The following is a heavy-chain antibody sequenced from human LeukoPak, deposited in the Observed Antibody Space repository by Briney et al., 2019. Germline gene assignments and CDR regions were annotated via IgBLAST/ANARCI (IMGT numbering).Heavy chain of an antibody. CDR2: ISGSGGNT. CDR3: ARAAGYCSSTSCYNPDY. Sequence: GGSLRLSCAASGFTFSNYAMSWVRQAPGKGLEWVSAISGSGGNTYYADSVEGRFTISRDNSKNTLYLQMNSLRAEDTAVYYCARAAGYCSSTSCYNPDYWGQGTLVTVSS. V-gene: IGHV3-23*01. D-gene: IGHD2-2*02. J-gene: IGHJ4*02. CDR1: GFTFSNYA.